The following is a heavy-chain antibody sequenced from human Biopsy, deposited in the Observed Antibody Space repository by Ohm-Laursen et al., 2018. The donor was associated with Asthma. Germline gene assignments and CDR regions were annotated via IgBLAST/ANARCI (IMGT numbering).Heavy chain of an antibody. Sequence: SLRLSCAASGFTFSSYGMHWVRQAPGKGLEWVAVISYDGSTKYYADSVKGRFTISRDNSKDTLYLQMSSLRAEDTAVYYCATDRGALVVLLGFRFQHWGQGSLVSVSS. V-gene: IGHV3-30*03. D-gene: IGHD2-21*01. J-gene: IGHJ1*01. CDR1: GFTFSSYG. CDR3: ATDRGALVVLLGFRFQH. CDR2: ISYDGSTK.